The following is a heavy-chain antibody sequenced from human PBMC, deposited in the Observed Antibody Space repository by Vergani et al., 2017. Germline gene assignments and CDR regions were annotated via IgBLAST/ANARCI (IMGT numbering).Heavy chain of an antibody. D-gene: IGHD3-16*01. Sequence: EVQLVQSGAEVKKPGESLKISCKASGYNFPIHWIGWVRQMPGKGLEWMGGIYPGDSDTRYNPSFQGQVIISVDKSVSTVYLQWSNLKASDTAMYYCARAQGFSYNYGSDYWGQGTLVTVSS. J-gene: IGHJ4*02. CDR2: IYPGDSDT. V-gene: IGHV5-51*01. CDR3: ARAQGFSYNYGSDY. CDR1: GYNFPIHW.